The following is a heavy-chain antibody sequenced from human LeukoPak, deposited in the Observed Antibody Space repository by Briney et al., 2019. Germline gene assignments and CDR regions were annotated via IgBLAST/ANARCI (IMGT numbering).Heavy chain of an antibody. J-gene: IGHJ4*02. V-gene: IGHV3-11*01. CDR1: GFIFSSYA. CDR2: ISSSGSTI. CDR3: ARDSAGATEEV. D-gene: IGHD1-26*01. Sequence: GGSLRLSCTASGFIFSSYAMTWVRQAPGKGLEWVSYISSSGSTIYYADSVKGRFTISRDNAKNSLYLQMNSLRAEDTAVYYCARDSAGATEEVWGQGTLVTVSS.